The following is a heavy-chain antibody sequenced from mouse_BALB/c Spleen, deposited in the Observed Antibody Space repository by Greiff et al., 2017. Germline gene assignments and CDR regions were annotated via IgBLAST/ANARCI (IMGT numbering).Heavy chain of an antibody. CDR1: GYTFTSYW. CDR3: TGFPYYYGSSPGWFAY. D-gene: IGHD1-1*01. J-gene: IGHJ3*01. V-gene: IGHV1S127*01. CDR2: IDPSDSYT. Sequence: QVQLQQPGAELVKPGASVKMSCKASGYTFTSYWMHWVQQRRGQGLEWIGVIDPSDSYTSYNQKFTGKATLTVDTSSSTAYMQLSSLTSEDSAVYYCTGFPYYYGSSPGWFAYWGQGTLVTVSA.